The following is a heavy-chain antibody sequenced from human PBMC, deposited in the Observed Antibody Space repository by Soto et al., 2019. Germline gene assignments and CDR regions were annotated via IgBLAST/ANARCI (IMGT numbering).Heavy chain of an antibody. V-gene: IGHV4-31*03. CDR1: GGSISIGGYY. D-gene: IGHD3-9*01. CDR2: IYYSGST. J-gene: IGHJ5*02. Sequence: SETLSLTCTVSGGSISIGGYYWSWIRPHPGKGLEWIGYIYYSGSTYYNPSLKSRVTISVDTSKNQFSLKLSSVTAADTAVYYCARANRYDILTGYSPWGQGTLVTVSS. CDR3: ARANRYDILTGYSP.